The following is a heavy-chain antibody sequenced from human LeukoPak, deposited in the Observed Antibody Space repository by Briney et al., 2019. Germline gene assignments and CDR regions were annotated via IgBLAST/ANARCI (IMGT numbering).Heavy chain of an antibody. J-gene: IGHJ4*02. CDR3: ARNIAVAGTGGD. CDR1: GGSISSYY. D-gene: IGHD6-19*01. Sequence: RSEALSLTCTVSGGSISSYYWSWIRQPPGKGLEWIGYIYYSGSTNYNPSLKSRVTISVDTSKNQFSLKLSSVTAADTAVYYCARNIAVAGTGGDWGQGTLVTVSS. V-gene: IGHV4-59*08. CDR2: IYYSGST.